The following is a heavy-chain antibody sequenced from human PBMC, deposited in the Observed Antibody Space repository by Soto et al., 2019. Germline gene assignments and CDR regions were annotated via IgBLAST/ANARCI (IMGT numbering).Heavy chain of an antibody. CDR3: ARQGAVSAFDI. Sequence: QVQLQESGPGLVKPSETLSLTCTVSGGSISSYYWSWIRQPPGKGLEWIGYIYYSGSTNYNPSLKSRVTISVDTSKNQFSLKLSSVTAADTAVYDCARQGAVSAFDIWGQGTMVTVSS. CDR2: IYYSGST. V-gene: IGHV4-59*08. CDR1: GGSISSYY. D-gene: IGHD3-16*01. J-gene: IGHJ3*02.